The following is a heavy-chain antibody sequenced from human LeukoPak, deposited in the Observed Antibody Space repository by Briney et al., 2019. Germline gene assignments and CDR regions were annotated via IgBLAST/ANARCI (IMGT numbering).Heavy chain of an antibody. V-gene: IGHV4-39*07. J-gene: IGHJ4*02. D-gene: IGHD2-2*02. CDR3: AGRIVVVPAAIQY. Sequence: SETLSLTCTVSGGSISSSSYYWGWIRQPPGKGLEWIGSIYYSGSTYYNPSLKSRVTISVDRSKNQFSLKLSSVTAADTAVYYCAGRIVVVPAAIQYWGQGTLVTVSS. CDR2: IYYSGST. CDR1: GGSISSSSYY.